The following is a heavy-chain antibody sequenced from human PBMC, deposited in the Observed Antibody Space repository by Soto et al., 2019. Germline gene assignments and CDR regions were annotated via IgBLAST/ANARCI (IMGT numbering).Heavy chain of an antibody. CDR2: IGVAGDT. CDR1: GFTFSRHD. CDR3: ARASTVTTDGAFDI. Sequence: PGGSLRLSCAASGFTFSRHDMHWVRQTVRKGLEWVSAIGVAGDTYYADSVKGRLTISRENAKNSLYLQMNSLRVGNTAVYYCARASTVTTDGAFDIWGQGTMVTVSS. D-gene: IGHD4-17*01. J-gene: IGHJ3*02. V-gene: IGHV3-13*01.